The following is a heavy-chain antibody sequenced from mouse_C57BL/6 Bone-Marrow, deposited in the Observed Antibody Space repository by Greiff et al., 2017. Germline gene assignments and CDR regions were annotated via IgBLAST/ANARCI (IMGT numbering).Heavy chain of an antibody. Sequence: EVQLQQSGGGLVQPGGSMKLSCVASGFTFSNYWMNWVRQSPEKGLEWVAQIRLKSDNYATHYAESVKGRFTISRDDSKSSVYLQMNNLRAEDTGIYYCTGRGWLLRRGAMDYWGQGTSVTVSS. V-gene: IGHV6-3*01. CDR3: TGRGWLLRRGAMDY. D-gene: IGHD2-3*01. J-gene: IGHJ4*01. CDR1: GFTFSNYW. CDR2: IRLKSDNYAT.